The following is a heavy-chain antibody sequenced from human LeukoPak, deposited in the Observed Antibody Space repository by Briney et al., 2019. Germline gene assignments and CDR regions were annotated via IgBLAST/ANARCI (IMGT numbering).Heavy chain of an antibody. V-gene: IGHV3-33*06. CDR2: IWYDGNNK. J-gene: IGHJ4*02. CDR3: AKDNTDWCIDY. Sequence: GGSLRLSCAASGFTFSSYGMHWVRQTPGKGLEWVATIWYDGNNKYYADSVKGRFTVSRDNSKNTLYLQMNSLRAEDTAIYFCAKDNTDWCIDYWGQGTLVTVSS. D-gene: IGHD2-8*01. CDR1: GFTFSSYG.